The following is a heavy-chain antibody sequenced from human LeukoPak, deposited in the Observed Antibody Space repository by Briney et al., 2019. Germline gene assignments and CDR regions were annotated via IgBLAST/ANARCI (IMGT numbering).Heavy chain of an antibody. CDR1: GGSISSSSYY. V-gene: IGHV4-39*07. D-gene: IGHD5-24*01. J-gene: IGHJ4*02. CDR3: ARVQRWLQLD. Sequence: SETLSLTCTVSGGSISSSSYYWGWIRQPPGKGLEWIGSIYYSGSTYYNPSLKSRVTISVDTSKNQFSLKLSSVTAADTAVYYCARVQRWLQLDWGQGTLVTVSS. CDR2: IYYSGST.